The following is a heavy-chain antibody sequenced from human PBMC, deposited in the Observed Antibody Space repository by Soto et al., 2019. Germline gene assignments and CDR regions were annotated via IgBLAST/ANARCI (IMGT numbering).Heavy chain of an antibody. Sequence: PAGSLRLACVASGFNLSTYGIYWGRQAPGKGLQCVEQIVYDGSKKHYADSVRGRFTITRDNFTHTVYLQMDSLRVDDTAMYYCVRDLALLADYWGQGTLVTVSS. CDR3: VRDLALLADY. V-gene: IGHV3-30*03. CDR2: IVYDGSKK. CDR1: GFNLSTYG. D-gene: IGHD2-15*01. J-gene: IGHJ4*02.